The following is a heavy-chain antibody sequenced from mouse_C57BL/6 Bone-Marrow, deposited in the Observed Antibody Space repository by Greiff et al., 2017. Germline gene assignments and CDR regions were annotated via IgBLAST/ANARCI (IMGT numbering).Heavy chain of an antibody. CDR3: ARPLIYDGSFAY. V-gene: IGHV1-53*01. D-gene: IGHD2-3*01. CDR2: INPSNGGT. Sequence: VQLQQSGTELVKPGASVKLSCKASGYTFTSYWMHWVKQRPGQGLEWIGNINPSNGGTNYNEKFKSKATLTVDKSSSTAYMQLSSLTSEDSAVYNCARPLIYDGSFAYWGQGTLVTVSA. CDR1: GYTFTSYW. J-gene: IGHJ3*01.